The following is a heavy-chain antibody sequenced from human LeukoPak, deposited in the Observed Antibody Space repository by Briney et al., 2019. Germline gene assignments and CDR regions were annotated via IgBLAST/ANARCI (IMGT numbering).Heavy chain of an antibody. CDR3: ARDIDTSGHYFFDY. Sequence: GGSLRLSCAASGFSFNIYGMHWVSQTPGRGLEWLAVIWYDGNRKYYADSVKGRFTIPRDTSTNTLYLHMNSLGAEDTALYYCARDIDTSGHYFFDYWSQGTLVTVSS. CDR2: IWYDGNRK. J-gene: IGHJ4*02. D-gene: IGHD3-22*01. CDR1: GFSFNIYG. V-gene: IGHV3-33*01.